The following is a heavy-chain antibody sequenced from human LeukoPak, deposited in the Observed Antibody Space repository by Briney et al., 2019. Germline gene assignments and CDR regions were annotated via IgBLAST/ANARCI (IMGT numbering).Heavy chain of an antibody. CDR3: ARVGQQLVQDY. Sequence: GGSLRLSXAASGFTVSSNYMSWVRQAPGKGLEWVSVIYSGGSTYYADSVKGRFTISRDNSKNTLYLQMNSLRAEDTAVYYCARVGQQLVQDYWGQGTLVTVSS. D-gene: IGHD6-13*01. J-gene: IGHJ4*02. V-gene: IGHV3-53*01. CDR2: IYSGGST. CDR1: GFTVSSNY.